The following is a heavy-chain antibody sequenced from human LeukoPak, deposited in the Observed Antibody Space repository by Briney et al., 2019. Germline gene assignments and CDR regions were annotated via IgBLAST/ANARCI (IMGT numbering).Heavy chain of an antibody. V-gene: IGHV3-23*01. CDR3: AKSNLYSNGWYRY. J-gene: IGHJ4*02. CDR2: ISSSGGST. D-gene: IGHD6-19*01. CDR1: GFTFSSYA. Sequence: GGSVRLSCAASGFTFSSYAMSWVRQAPGKGLEWVSAISSSGGSTYYADSVKGRFTISRDNSTNTLSLQMNSLRAEDTAVYYCAKSNLYSNGWYRYWGQGTLVTVSS.